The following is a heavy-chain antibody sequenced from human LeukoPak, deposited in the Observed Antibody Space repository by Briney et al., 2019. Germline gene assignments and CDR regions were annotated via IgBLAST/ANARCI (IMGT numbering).Heavy chain of an antibody. CDR3: AKPPGYYYGSGSYYPLCY. CDR1: GFTFSSYS. J-gene: IGHJ4*02. Sequence: PGGSLRLSCAASGFTFSSYSMSWVRQAPGRGLEWVSAISGSGGSTYYADSVKGRFTISRDNSKNTLYLQMNSLRAEDTAVYYCAKPPGYYYGSGSYYPLCYWGQGTLVTVSS. D-gene: IGHD3-10*01. V-gene: IGHV3-23*01. CDR2: ISGSGGST.